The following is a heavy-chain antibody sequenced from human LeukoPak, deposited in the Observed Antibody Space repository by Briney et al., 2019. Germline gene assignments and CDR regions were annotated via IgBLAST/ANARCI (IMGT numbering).Heavy chain of an antibody. Sequence: ASVKVSCKASGYTFTSYDINWVRQATGQGLEGMGWMNPNSGNTGYAQKFQGRVTMTRNTSISTAYMELSSLRSEDTAVYYCARRAYYYDSSGYYYYFDYWGQGTLVTVSS. CDR3: ARRAYYYDSSGYYYYFDY. CDR1: GYTFTSYD. J-gene: IGHJ4*02. D-gene: IGHD3-22*01. CDR2: MNPNSGNT. V-gene: IGHV1-8*01.